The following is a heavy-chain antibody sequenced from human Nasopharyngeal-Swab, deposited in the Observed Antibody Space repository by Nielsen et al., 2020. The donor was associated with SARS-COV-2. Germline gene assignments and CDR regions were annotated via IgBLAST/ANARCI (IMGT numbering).Heavy chain of an antibody. CDR2: INHSGST. Sequence: SQTLSLTCAVYGGSFSGYYWSWICEPPGKGLEWIGEINHSGSTNYNPSLKSRVTISVDTSKNQFSLKLSSVTAADTTVYYCARGLYSSSRYAAFYDYWGQGALVTVSS. CDR1: GGSFSGYY. CDR3: ARGLYSSSRYAAFYDY. D-gene: IGHD6-13*01. J-gene: IGHJ4*02. V-gene: IGHV4-34*01.